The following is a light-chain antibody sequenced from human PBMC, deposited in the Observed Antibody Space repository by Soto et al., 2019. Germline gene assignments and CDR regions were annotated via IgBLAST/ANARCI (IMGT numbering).Light chain of an antibody. J-gene: IGLJ3*02. Sequence: QSALPQPASVSGSPGQSITISCTGTSSDVGGYNYVSWYQQHPGKATKLMIYEVSNRPSGVSNRFSGSKSGNTASLTISGLQAEDEADYYCSSYTSSSTRVFGGGTKLTVL. CDR3: SSYTSSSTRV. CDR1: SSDVGGYNY. CDR2: EVS. V-gene: IGLV2-14*01.